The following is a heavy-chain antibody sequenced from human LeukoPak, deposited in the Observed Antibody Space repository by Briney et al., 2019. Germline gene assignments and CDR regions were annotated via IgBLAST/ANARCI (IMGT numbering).Heavy chain of an antibody. V-gene: IGHV4-59*01. J-gene: IGHJ1*01. CDR1: GGSISTYY. CDR3: ARGGAARLHFQN. CDR2: IYHSGST. D-gene: IGHD6-6*01. Sequence: SETRSLTCTVSGGSISTYYWNWIRQPPGKGLEWIGYIYHSGSTNYNPSLQSRVTISVDTSKNQFSLNLNSVTAADTAVYYCARGGAARLHFQNWGQGTLVTVSS.